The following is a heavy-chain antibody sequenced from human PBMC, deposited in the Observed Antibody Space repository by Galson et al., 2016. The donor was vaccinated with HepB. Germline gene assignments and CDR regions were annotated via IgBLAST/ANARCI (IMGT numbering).Heavy chain of an antibody. J-gene: IGHJ4*02. Sequence: SLRLSCAASGYRFSGQAMHWVHQAPGKGLEWVAVISYDGTYQLYADSVRGRFTISRDNFNNTLYLQMNSLRTEDTAVYYCAREHPGIAAAILDYWGQGTLVTVST. CDR2: ISYDGTYQ. V-gene: IGHV3-30*04. D-gene: IGHD6-25*01. CDR3: AREHPGIAAAILDY. CDR1: GYRFSGQA.